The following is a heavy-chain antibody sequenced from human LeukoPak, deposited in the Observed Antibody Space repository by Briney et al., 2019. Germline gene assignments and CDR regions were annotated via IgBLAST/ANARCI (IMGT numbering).Heavy chain of an antibody. Sequence: GRSLRLSCAASGFTFSNYGMHWVRQVPGKKLEWVAVISYDGSNKYYADSVKGRFTISRDNSKNTLYLQMNSLRAEDTAVYYCAKEGDTAMGDYWGQETLVTVSS. CDR2: ISYDGSNK. D-gene: IGHD5-18*01. CDR1: GFTFSNYG. J-gene: IGHJ4*02. CDR3: AKEGDTAMGDY. V-gene: IGHV3-30*18.